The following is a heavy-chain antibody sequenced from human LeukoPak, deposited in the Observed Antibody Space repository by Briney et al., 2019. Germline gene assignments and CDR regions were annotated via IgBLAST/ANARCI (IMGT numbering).Heavy chain of an antibody. V-gene: IGHV4-39*07. Sequence: SETLSLTCTVSGGSINSRSYYWGWVRQPPGRGLEWLGSIYYSGTTYYNPSLKSRVTISVDTSKNQFSLQLSSVTAADTAVYYCARVDRGYSYVSGYFDYWGQGTLVTVSS. CDR1: GGSINSRSYY. CDR2: IYYSGTT. J-gene: IGHJ4*02. CDR3: ARVDRGYSYVSGYFDY. D-gene: IGHD5-18*01.